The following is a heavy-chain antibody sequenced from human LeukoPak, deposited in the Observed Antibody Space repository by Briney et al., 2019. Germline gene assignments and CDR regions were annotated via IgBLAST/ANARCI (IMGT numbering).Heavy chain of an antibody. J-gene: IGHJ6*03. CDR2: ISSSSSTI. D-gene: IGHD4-11*01. CDR1: GFTFSSYS. CDR3: ARVRTTGYMDV. V-gene: IGHV3-48*04. Sequence: GGSLRLSCAASGFTFSSYSMNWVRQAPGKGLEWVSYISSSSSTIYYADSVKGRFTISRDNAKNSLYLQMNSLRAEDTAVYYCARVRTTGYMDVWGKGTTVTVSS.